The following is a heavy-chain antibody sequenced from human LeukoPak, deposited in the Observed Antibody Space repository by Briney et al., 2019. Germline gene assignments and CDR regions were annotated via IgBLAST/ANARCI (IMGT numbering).Heavy chain of an antibody. CDR1: GFTFSSYW. V-gene: IGHV3-7*01. D-gene: IGHD3-10*01. CDR2: IKQDGSEK. CDR3: ARDPGTDYYGSGSYSHFDY. Sequence: PGGSLRLSCAASGFTFSSYWMSWVRQAPGKGLEWVANIKQDGSEKYVDSVKGRFTISRDNAKNSLYLQMNSLRAEDTAVYYCARDPGTDYYGSGSYSHFDYWGQGTLVTVSS. J-gene: IGHJ4*02.